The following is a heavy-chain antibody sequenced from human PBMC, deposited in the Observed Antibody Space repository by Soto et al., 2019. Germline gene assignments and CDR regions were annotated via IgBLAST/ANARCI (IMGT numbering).Heavy chain of an antibody. J-gene: IGHJ5*02. Sequence: GESLKISCAASGFTFSSYGMHWVRQAPGKGLEWVAVISYDGSNKYYADSVKGRFTISRDNSKNTLYLQMNSLRAEDTAVYYCAKVYNWNDVGWFDPWGQGTLVTVSS. CDR1: GFTFSSYG. CDR3: AKVYNWNDVGWFDP. CDR2: ISYDGSNK. V-gene: IGHV3-30*18. D-gene: IGHD1-20*01.